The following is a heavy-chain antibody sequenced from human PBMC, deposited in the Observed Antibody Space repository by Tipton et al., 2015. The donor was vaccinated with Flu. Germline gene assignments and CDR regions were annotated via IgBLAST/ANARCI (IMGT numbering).Heavy chain of an antibody. V-gene: IGHV4-31*02. CDR1: GGSISSGAYY. CDR3: ARSEGYSYGFDY. J-gene: IGHJ4*02. Sequence: LRLSCTFSGGSISSGAYYWTWIRQHPGKGLEWIGYIYYSGSTHYNPSLKSRVNISLDRSKNQFSLNLSSVTAADTAVYYCARSEGYSYGFDYWGQGTLVTVSS. D-gene: IGHD5-18*01. CDR2: IYYSGST.